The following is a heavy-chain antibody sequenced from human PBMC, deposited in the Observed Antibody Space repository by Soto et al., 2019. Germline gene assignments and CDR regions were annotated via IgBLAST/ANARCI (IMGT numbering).Heavy chain of an antibody. CDR2: INHSGST. CDR1: GGSFSGYY. J-gene: IGHJ5*02. D-gene: IGHD3-16*02. CDR3: ARGPHYDYVWGSYRYRRWFDP. V-gene: IGHV4-34*01. Sequence: QVQLQQWGAGLLKPSETLSLTCAVYGGSFSGYYWSWIRQPPGKGLEWIGEINHSGSTNYNPSLKTRVTLSVDMSKNQFSLTLGSVTAADTAVYYCARGPHYDYVWGSYRYRRWFDPWGQGTLVTVSS.